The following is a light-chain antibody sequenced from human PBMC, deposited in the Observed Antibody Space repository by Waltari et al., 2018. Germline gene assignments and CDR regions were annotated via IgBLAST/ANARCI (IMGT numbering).Light chain of an antibody. J-gene: IGKJ5*01. V-gene: IGKV1D-12*01. CDR2: AAS. Sequence: DIQMTPSPSSVSASVGDRVTITCRASQDISSWLAWYQQKPGKAPKLLIYAASTLQSGVPSRFSCSGSGTDFTLTISSLQPEDFATYFCQQANSFPITFGQGTRLEIK. CDR1: QDISSW. CDR3: QQANSFPIT.